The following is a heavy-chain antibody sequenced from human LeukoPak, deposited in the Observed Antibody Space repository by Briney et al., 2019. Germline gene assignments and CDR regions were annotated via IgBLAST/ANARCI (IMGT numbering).Heavy chain of an antibody. CDR3: ARGRSGGDWYDS. CDR2: NHYTGST. D-gene: IGHD3-10*01. CDR1: GGSISTYY. J-gene: IGHJ5*01. Sequence: SETLSLTCTVFGGSISTYYWTWIRQPPGKGLEWIGYNHYTGSTNHNPSLKSRVTMSVDTSKNQFSLKLSSVTAADTAVYYCARGRSGGDWYDSWGQGTLVTVSS. V-gene: IGHV4-59*01.